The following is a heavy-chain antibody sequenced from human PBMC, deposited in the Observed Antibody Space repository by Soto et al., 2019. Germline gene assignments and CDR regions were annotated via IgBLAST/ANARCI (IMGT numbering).Heavy chain of an antibody. CDR2: IWYDGSNK. V-gene: IGHV3-33*01. D-gene: IGHD2-15*01. CDR3: ARDPSAYRSGGSCYYVYFDY. CDR1: GFTFSSYG. J-gene: IGHJ4*02. Sequence: QVQLVESGGGVVQPGRSLRLSCAASGFTFSSYGMHWVRQAPGKGLEWVAVIWYDGSNKYYADSVKGRFTISRDNSKNTLYLQMNSLRAEDTAVYYCARDPSAYRSGGSCYYVYFDYWGQGTLVTVSS.